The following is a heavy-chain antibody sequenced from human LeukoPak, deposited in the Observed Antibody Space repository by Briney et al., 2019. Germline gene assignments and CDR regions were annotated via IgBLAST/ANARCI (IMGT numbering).Heavy chain of an antibody. CDR3: AGGDSSGYWGFYFDY. D-gene: IGHD3-22*01. V-gene: IGHV3-30*04. J-gene: IGHJ4*02. Sequence: GGSRRRSWAASGFTFSNYAMHWVRKAPGKGLEWVAVISSDGSNKFYADSVKGRFTISRDNSKNTLYLQLNSLRADDTAVYYCAGGDSSGYWGFYFDYWGQGTLVTVSS. CDR1: GFTFSNYA. CDR2: ISSDGSNK.